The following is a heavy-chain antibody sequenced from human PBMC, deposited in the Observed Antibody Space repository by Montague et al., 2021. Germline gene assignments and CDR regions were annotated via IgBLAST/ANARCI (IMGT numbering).Heavy chain of an antibody. CDR1: GASITSKIYY. CDR3: AGVFSSWYVGWFDT. CDR2: IYYSGNS. D-gene: IGHD6-13*01. J-gene: IGHJ5*02. V-gene: IGHV4-39*07. Sequence: ETLSLTCTVSGASITSKIYYWGWTRQSPGKGLEWIGSIYYSGNSFYQPSLKSRITMAVDTSKNQFSLKLSSVTAADTAIYYCAGVFSSWYVGWFDTWGQGTLVTVSS.